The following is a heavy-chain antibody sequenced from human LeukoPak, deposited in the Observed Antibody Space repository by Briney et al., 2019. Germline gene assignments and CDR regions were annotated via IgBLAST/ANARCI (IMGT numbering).Heavy chain of an antibody. V-gene: IGHV3-30-3*01. CDR2: ISFDGSNK. D-gene: IGHD1-26*01. CDR3: ARGEWELLRLDY. J-gene: IGHJ4*02. CDR1: GFTFTSYA. Sequence: GRSLRLSCAASGFTFTSYAMHWVRQAPGKGLEWVAVISFDGSNKYYADSVKGRFTISRDNSKSTLYLQMNSLRSEDTAVYYCARGEWELLRLDYWGQGTLVTVSS.